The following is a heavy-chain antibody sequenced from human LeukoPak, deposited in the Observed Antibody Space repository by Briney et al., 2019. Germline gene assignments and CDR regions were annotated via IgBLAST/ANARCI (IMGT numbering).Heavy chain of an antibody. D-gene: IGHD3-3*01. V-gene: IGHV3-30*01. CDR3: ARETNFWSGYRWFDP. J-gene: IGHJ5*02. Sequence: GGSLRLSCEASVFTFSSYAMHWVRQAPGEGLDWVALISYDGSNKYFADSVKGRFTISRDNSKNTLYLEMNSLRTEDTAVYYCARETNFWSGYRWFDPWGQGTLVTVSS. CDR1: VFTFSSYA. CDR2: ISYDGSNK.